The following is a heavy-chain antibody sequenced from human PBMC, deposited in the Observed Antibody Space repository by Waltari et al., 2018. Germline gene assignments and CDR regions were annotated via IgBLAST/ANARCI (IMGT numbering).Heavy chain of an antibody. Sequence: QVQLVQSGAEVKKPGASVKVSCKASGYTFTSYAMHWVRQAPGQRLEWMGWINAGNGNKKYSQEFQGRVTITAYESTNTAYMERSSLRSEDTAVYYCARRDAYYGSGSYGVGDFYYYGMDVWGQGTTVTVSS. V-gene: IGHV1-3*01. D-gene: IGHD3-10*01. CDR2: INAGNGNK. CDR3: ARRDAYYGSGSYGVGDFYYYGMDV. CDR1: GYTFTSYA. J-gene: IGHJ6*02.